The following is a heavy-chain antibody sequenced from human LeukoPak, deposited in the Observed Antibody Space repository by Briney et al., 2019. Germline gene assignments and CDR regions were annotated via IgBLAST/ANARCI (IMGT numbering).Heavy chain of an antibody. Sequence: PGGSLRLSCAASGFTFSSYSMNWVRQAPGKGLEWVSSISSSSSYIYYADSVKGRFTISRDNAKNSLYLQMNSLRAEDTAVYYCARVLANYDSSGDAFDIWGQGTMVTVSS. J-gene: IGHJ3*02. D-gene: IGHD3-22*01. CDR3: ARVLANYDSSGDAFDI. CDR2: ISSSSSYI. CDR1: GFTFSSYS. V-gene: IGHV3-21*01.